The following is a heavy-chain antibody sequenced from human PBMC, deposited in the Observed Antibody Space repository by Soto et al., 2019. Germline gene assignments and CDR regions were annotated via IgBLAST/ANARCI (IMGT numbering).Heavy chain of an antibody. CDR2: ISTNSRYI. D-gene: IGHD6-13*01. CDR3: VSKQVIEYYYGLDV. Sequence: PGGSLRLSCAASGFIFSSYRMNWVRQAPGKGLEWISSISTNSRYISYADSVEGRFTVSRDNSNNSLYLQMDNLRAEDTAVYYCVSKQVIEYYYGLDVWGQGTTVTVSS. CDR1: GFIFSSYR. V-gene: IGHV3-21*01. J-gene: IGHJ6*02.